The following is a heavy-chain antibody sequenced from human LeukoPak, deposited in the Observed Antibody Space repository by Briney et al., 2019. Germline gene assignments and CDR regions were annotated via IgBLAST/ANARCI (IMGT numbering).Heavy chain of an antibody. CDR3: ARDKGVGSGWYLAFDI. CDR2: IYYSGST. Sequence: SETLSLTCTVSGGSISSYYWSWIRQPPGKGLEWIGYIYYSGSTNYNPSLKSRVTISVDTSKNQFSLKLSSVTAADTAAYYCARDKGVGSGWYLAFDIWGQGTMVTVSS. CDR1: GGSISSYY. J-gene: IGHJ3*02. D-gene: IGHD6-19*01. V-gene: IGHV4-59*01.